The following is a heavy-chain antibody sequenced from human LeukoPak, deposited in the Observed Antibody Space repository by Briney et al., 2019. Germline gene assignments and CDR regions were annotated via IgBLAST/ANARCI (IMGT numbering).Heavy chain of an antibody. V-gene: IGHV3-64*01. Sequence: GGSLRLSCAASGFTFSSYAMHWVRQAPGKGLEYVSAISSNGGSTYYANSVKGRFTISRDNSKNTLYLQMGSLRAEDMAVYYCARTYYYYYGMDVWGQGTTVTVSS. CDR2: ISSNGGST. J-gene: IGHJ6*02. CDR1: GFTFSSYA. CDR3: ARTYYYYYGMDV.